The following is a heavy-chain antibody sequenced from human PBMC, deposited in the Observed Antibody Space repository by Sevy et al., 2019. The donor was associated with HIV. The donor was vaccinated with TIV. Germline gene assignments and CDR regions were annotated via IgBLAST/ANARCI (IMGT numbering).Heavy chain of an antibody. D-gene: IGHD2-15*01. Sequence: GESLKISCAASGFIFNDYAMHWVRQAPGKGLEWVAVISDDGNNKYYTDSVEGRFTISRDNSKDTLYLQMNSLRAVDTAIYYCAREGAPYRNVRYCSGDNCYYNWFDPWGQGTLVTVSS. CDR2: ISDDGNNK. CDR1: GFIFNDYA. V-gene: IGHV3-30*10. J-gene: IGHJ5*02. CDR3: AREGAPYRNVRYCSGDNCYYNWFDP.